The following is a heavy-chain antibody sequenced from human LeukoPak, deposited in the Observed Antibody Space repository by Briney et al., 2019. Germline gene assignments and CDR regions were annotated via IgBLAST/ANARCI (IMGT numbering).Heavy chain of an antibody. Sequence: SETLSLTCTVSGGSISSYYWSWVRQPPGKGLEWIGYISYGGSTNYNPSLKSRVTISVDTSKNQFSLNLTSVTAADTAVYYCAREQYYGSGSYYNWFDPWGQGTLVTVSS. CDR2: ISYGGST. V-gene: IGHV4-59*01. CDR1: GGSISSYY. CDR3: AREQYYGSGSYYNWFDP. J-gene: IGHJ5*02. D-gene: IGHD3-10*01.